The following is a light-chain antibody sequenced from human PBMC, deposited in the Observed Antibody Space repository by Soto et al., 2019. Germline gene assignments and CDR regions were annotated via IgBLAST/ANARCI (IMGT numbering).Light chain of an antibody. Sequence: QSVLTQPASVSGSPGQSITISCTGTSRDVGGYDYVSWYQQHPGKVPRVMIYEVSNRPSGVSNRFSGSKSGNTASLTISGLQAEDEDDYYCSSYTSSSIYYVFGTGTKVTV. J-gene: IGLJ1*01. CDR3: SSYTSSSIYYV. V-gene: IGLV2-14*01. CDR1: SRDVGGYDY. CDR2: EVS.